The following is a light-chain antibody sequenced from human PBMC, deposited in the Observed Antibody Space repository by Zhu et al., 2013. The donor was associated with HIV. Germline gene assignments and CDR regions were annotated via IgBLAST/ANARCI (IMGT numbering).Light chain of an antibody. J-gene: IGKJ2*01. CDR3: QQYGRTPYT. Sequence: EIVLTQSPATLSLSPGERATLSCRASQSVSSFLAWYQQKPGQAPRLLIYDASNRASGVPARFSGSGSGTDFALTISSLEAEDFAVYYCQQYGRTPYTFGQGTKLEI. CDR1: QSVSSF. CDR2: DAS. V-gene: IGKV3-11*01.